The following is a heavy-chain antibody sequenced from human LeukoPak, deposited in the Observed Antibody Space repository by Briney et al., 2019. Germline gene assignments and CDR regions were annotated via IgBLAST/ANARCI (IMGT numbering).Heavy chain of an antibody. V-gene: IGHV1-2*02. Sequence: ASVKVSCKASGYSVTIQYMHWVRQAPGRGLEWMGWIDPNSGGTDYAQKFQGRVTMTRDTSIATAYMDLSRLISDDTAVYYCARDREGLAYFDFWGQGTLVTVSS. J-gene: IGHJ4*02. CDR3: ARDREGLAYFDF. CDR2: IDPNSGGT. D-gene: IGHD3/OR15-3a*01. CDR1: GYSVTIQY.